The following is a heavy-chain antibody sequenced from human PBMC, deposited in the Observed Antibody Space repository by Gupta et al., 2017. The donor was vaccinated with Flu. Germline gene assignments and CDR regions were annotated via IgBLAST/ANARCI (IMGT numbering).Heavy chain of an antibody. J-gene: IGHJ1*01. CDR3: ASITYYYDSSGHPGPRAEYFQH. V-gene: IGHV4-31*03. CDR1: GGSISSGGYY. D-gene: IGHD3-22*01. Sequence: QVQLQESGPGLVKPSQTLSLTCTVSGGSISSGGYYWSWIRQHPGKGLEWIGYIYYSGSTYYNPSLKSRVTISVDTSKNQFSLKLSSVTAADTAVYYCASITYYYDSSGHPGPRAEYFQHWGQGTLVTVSS. CDR2: IYYSGST.